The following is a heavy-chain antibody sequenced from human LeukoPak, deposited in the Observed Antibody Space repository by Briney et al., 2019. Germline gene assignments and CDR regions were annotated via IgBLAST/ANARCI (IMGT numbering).Heavy chain of an antibody. V-gene: IGHV3-48*03. J-gene: IGHJ6*02. CDR2: ISSSGSTI. CDR1: GFTFSSYE. CDR3: ARDGGDAGYYGMDV. D-gene: IGHD3-16*01. Sequence: GGSLRLSCAASGFTFSSYEMNWVRRAPGKGLEWGSYISSSGSTIYYADSVKGRFTMSRDNAKNSLYLQMNSLRAEDTAVYYCARDGGDAGYYGMDVWGQGTTVTVSS.